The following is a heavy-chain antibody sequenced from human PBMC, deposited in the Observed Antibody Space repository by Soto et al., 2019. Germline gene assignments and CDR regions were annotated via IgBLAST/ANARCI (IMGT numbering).Heavy chain of an antibody. Sequence: TGGSLRLSGAASGFTLSSYAMHWVRQAPGKGLEWVAVISDDGNNRYNAASVKGRFIISRDNSKTTLYLQMNSLRAEDTAVYYCAKGGGYSSGTNDAFDIWGQGTMVTVSS. CDR1: GFTLSSYA. V-gene: IGHV3-30*18. D-gene: IGHD5-18*01. CDR3: AKGGGYSSGTNDAFDI. J-gene: IGHJ3*02. CDR2: ISDDGNNR.